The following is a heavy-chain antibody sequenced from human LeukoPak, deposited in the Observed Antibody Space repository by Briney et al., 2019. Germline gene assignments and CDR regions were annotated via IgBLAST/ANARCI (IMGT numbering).Heavy chain of an antibody. V-gene: IGHV4-30-4*08. CDR3: ARGGETIVVVPAAIENNWFDP. Sequence: PSETLSLTCTVSGGSISSGDYYWSWIRQPPGKGLEWIGYIYYSGSTYYNPSLKSRVTISVDTSKNQLSLKLSSVTAADAAVYYCARGGETIVVVPAAIENNWFDPWGQGTLVTVSS. J-gene: IGHJ5*02. CDR2: IYYSGST. CDR1: GGSISSGDYY. D-gene: IGHD2-2*01.